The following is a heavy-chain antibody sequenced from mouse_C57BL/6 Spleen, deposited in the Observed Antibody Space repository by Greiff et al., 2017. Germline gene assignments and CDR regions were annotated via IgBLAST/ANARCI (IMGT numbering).Heavy chain of an antibody. Sequence: EVKLVESGAELVRPGASVKLSCTASGFNIKDYYMHWVKQRPEQGLEWIGRIDPEDGDTEYAPKFQGKATMTADTSSNTAYLQLSSLTSEDTAVYYCTWGDGNQAWFAYWGQGTLVTVSA. CDR3: TWGDGNQAWFAY. CDR1: GFNIKDYY. D-gene: IGHD2-1*01. J-gene: IGHJ3*01. CDR2: IDPEDGDT. V-gene: IGHV14-1*01.